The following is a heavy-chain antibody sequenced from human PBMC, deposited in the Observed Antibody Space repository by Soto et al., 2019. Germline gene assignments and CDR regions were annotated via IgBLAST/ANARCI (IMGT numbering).Heavy chain of an antibody. Sequence: QVQLVESGGGVVQPGRSLRLSCAASGFTFSSYAMHWVRQAPGKGLEWVAVISYDGSNKYYADSVKGRFTISRDNSKNTLYLQMNSLRAEDTAVYYCARVLKYVDTAMVWGPYGMDVWGQGTTVTVSS. J-gene: IGHJ6*02. CDR1: GFTFSSYA. D-gene: IGHD5-18*01. V-gene: IGHV3-30-3*01. CDR3: ARVLKYVDTAMVWGPYGMDV. CDR2: ISYDGSNK.